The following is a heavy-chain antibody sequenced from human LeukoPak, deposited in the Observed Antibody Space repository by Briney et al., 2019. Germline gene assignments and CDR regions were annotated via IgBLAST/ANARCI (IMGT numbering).Heavy chain of an antibody. CDR2: ISGSGGST. Sequence: GGSLRLSCAASGFTFDSYAMSWVRQAPGKGLEWVSTISGSGGSTYSADSVKGRFTISRDNFKNTLYLQMNSLRAEDTAVYYCANPGDSRSFDYWGQGTLVTVSS. CDR3: ANPGDSRSFDY. V-gene: IGHV3-23*01. CDR1: GFTFDSYA. J-gene: IGHJ4*02. D-gene: IGHD4-17*01.